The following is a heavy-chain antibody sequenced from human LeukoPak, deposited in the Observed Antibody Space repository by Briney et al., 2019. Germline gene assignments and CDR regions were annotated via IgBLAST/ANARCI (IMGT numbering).Heavy chain of an antibody. V-gene: IGHV1-69*13. Sequence: GASVTVSCTASGGTFSSYAISWVRQAPGQGLEWMGGIIPIFGTANYAQKFQGRVTITADESTSTAYMELSSLRSEDTAVYYCARAPLDDYGGYREVAFDIWGQGTMVTVSS. CDR1: GGTFSSYA. J-gene: IGHJ3*02. D-gene: IGHD4-17*01. CDR2: IIPIFGTA. CDR3: ARAPLDDYGGYREVAFDI.